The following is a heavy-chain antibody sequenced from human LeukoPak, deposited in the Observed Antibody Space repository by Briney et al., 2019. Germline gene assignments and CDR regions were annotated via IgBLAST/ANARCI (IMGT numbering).Heavy chain of an antibody. CDR2: ISSSGSTI. V-gene: IGHV3-48*03. Sequence: GGSLRLSCAASRFTFSSYEMNWVRQAPGKGLEWVSYISSSGSTIYYADSVKGRLTISRDNAKNSLYLQMNSLRAEDTAVYYCARIPRGISGTDVWGKGTTVTVSS. J-gene: IGHJ6*04. CDR1: RFTFSSYE. D-gene: IGHD2-15*01. CDR3: ARIPRGISGTDV.